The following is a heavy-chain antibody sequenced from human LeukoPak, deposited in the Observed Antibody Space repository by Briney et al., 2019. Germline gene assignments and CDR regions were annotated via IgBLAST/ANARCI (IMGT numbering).Heavy chain of an antibody. D-gene: IGHD3-10*01. CDR1: GFTFSSYA. V-gene: IGHV3-30-3*01. CDR2: ISYDGSNK. J-gene: IGHJ6*02. CDR3: ARAQRFGELLLLHYYGMDV. Sequence: PGGSLRLSCAASGFTFSSYAMHWVRQAPGKGLEWVAVISYDGSNKYYADSVEGRFTISRDNSKNTLYLQMNSLRAEDTAVYYCARAQRFGELLLLHYYGMDVWGQGTTVTVSS.